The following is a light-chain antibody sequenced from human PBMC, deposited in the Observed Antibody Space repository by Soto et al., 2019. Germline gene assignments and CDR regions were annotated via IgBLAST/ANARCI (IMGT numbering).Light chain of an antibody. CDR3: QQYGSSPWT. J-gene: IGKJ1*01. CDR1: QSVSSSF. CDR2: GAS. Sequence: EIVLTQSPGTLSLSPGERATLSCRASQSVSSSFLAWYQQKPGQAPRLLIYGASIRATGIPDRFSGSGSGTDFTLNISRVEPEDLAVYYCQQYGSSPWTFGQGTKVEIK. V-gene: IGKV3-20*01.